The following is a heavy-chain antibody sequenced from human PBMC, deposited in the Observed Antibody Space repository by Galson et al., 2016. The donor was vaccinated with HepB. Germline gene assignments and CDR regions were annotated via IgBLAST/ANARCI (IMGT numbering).Heavy chain of an antibody. CDR2: IKSKTDGGTT. J-gene: IGHJ4*02. D-gene: IGHD3-16*02. V-gene: IGHV3-15*07. CDR1: GFTFSNAW. CDR3: TTDLGQAPLYDYVWGSYRPDY. Sequence: SLRLSCAASGFTFSNAWMNWVRQAPGKGLEWVGRIKSKTDGGTTDYAAPVKGRFTISRDDSKNTLYLQMNSLKTEDTAVYYCTTDLGQAPLYDYVWGSYRPDYWGQGTLVTVSS.